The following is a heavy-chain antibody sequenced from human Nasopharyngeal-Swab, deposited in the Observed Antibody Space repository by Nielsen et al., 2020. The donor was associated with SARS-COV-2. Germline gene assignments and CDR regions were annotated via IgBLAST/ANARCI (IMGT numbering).Heavy chain of an antibody. CDR1: GFTFSSYS. CDR3: ARDPLGDSSGTLY. J-gene: IGHJ4*02. Sequence: GGSLRLSCAASGFTFSSYSMNWVRQAPGKGLEWVSSISSSSSYIYYADSVKGRFTISRDNAKNSLYLQMNSLRAEDTAVYYCARDPLGDSSGTLYWGQGTLVTVSS. V-gene: IGHV3-21*04. CDR2: ISSSSSYI. D-gene: IGHD3-22*01.